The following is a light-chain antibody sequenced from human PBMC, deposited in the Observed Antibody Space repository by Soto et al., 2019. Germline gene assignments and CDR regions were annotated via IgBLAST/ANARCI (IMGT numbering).Light chain of an antibody. V-gene: IGKV1-5*01. CDR2: DAS. CDR3: QQYNGYRWT. Sequence: DIQMTQSPSTLSASVGDRVTITCRASQSVSSWLAWYQQKPGKAPRVLIYDASSLESGVPSRFSGSGSGTEFTLTISSLQPDDFATYYCQQYNGYRWTFGQGTKVDIK. CDR1: QSVSSW. J-gene: IGKJ1*01.